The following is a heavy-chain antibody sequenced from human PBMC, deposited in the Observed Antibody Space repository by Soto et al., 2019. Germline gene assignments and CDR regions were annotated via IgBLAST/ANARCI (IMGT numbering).Heavy chain of an antibody. V-gene: IGHV3-30*03. CDR2: ISYDGSNK. D-gene: IGHD3-16*01. CDR1: GFTFSSYG. CDR3: ARHVMLEVGYHGGVWFDP. Sequence: GGSLRLSCAASGFTFSSYGMHWVRQAPGKGLEWVAVISYDGSNKYYADSVKGRFTISRDNSKNTLYLQMNSLRAEDTAVYYCARHVMLEVGYHGGVWFDPWGQGTLVTSPQ. J-gene: IGHJ5*02.